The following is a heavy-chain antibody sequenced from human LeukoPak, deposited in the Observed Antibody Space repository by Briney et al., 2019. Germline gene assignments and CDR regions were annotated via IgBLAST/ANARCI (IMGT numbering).Heavy chain of an antibody. D-gene: IGHD3-22*01. Sequence: SETLSLTCTVFGGSISSYYWSWIRQPPGKGLEWIGYIYYSGSTNYNPSLKSRVTISLDTSKNQFSLKMSSVTAADTAVYYCVRDHFYDSSVAYWGQGTLVTVSS. J-gene: IGHJ4*02. CDR3: VRDHFYDSSVAY. CDR1: GGSISSYY. CDR2: IYYSGST. V-gene: IGHV4-59*12.